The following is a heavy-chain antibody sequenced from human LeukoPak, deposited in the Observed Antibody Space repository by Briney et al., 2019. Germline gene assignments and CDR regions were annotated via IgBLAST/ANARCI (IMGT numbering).Heavy chain of an antibody. D-gene: IGHD3-10*01. Sequence: SQTLSLTCTVSGGSISSGGYYWSWIRQPPGKGLEWIGYIYHSGSTYYNPSLKSRVTISVDRSKNQFSLKLSSVTAADTAVYYCARSAIYGSGKLFDYWGQGTLVTVSS. CDR1: GGSISSGGYY. CDR3: ARSAIYGSGKLFDY. V-gene: IGHV4-30-2*01. CDR2: IYHSGST. J-gene: IGHJ4*02.